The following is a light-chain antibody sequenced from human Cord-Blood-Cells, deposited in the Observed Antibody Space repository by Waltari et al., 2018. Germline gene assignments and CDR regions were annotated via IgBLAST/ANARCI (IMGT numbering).Light chain of an antibody. CDR2: DAS. J-gene: IGKJ4*01. CDR3: QQRSNWPLT. Sequence: EIVLTQSPATLSLSPGERAILSCRASQSVSSYLAWYQQKPGQAPRLLIYDASNRATGIPARFSGSGSGTDFTLTISSLGPEDFAVYYCQQRSNWPLTFGGGTKVEIK. CDR1: QSVSSY. V-gene: IGKV3-11*01.